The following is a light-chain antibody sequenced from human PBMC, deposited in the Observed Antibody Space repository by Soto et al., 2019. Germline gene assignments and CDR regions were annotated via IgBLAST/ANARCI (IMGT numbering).Light chain of an antibody. CDR3: QHYGSSPT. Sequence: EIVLTQPPGTLSLSPGERATLSCRASQSVSSSYLAWYQQKPGQAPRLLIYGASSRATGIPDRFSGSGSGTDFTLTISRLEPEDFAVYYCQHYGSSPTFGQGTKV. V-gene: IGKV3-20*01. CDR1: QSVSSSY. J-gene: IGKJ1*01. CDR2: GAS.